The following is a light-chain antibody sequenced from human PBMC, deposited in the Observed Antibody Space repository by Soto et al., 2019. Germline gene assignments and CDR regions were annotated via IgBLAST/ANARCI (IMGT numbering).Light chain of an antibody. CDR2: DAS. CDR3: QQYNAYWT. Sequence: DIQMTQSPSTLSASVGDRVVITCRASQSITTWLAWYQQKPGKAPKLLIYDASSLESGVPSRFSGSGSGTAFTLTISSLQPDDFATYYCQQYNAYWTFGQGTKVEIK. J-gene: IGKJ1*01. CDR1: QSITTW. V-gene: IGKV1-5*01.